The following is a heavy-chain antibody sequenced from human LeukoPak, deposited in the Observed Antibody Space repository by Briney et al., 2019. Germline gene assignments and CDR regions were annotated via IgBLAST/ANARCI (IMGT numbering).Heavy chain of an antibody. J-gene: IGHJ4*02. CDR1: GGSFSGYY. CDR3: DRGRNFWSGYLSAGREYYFDY. CDR2: INHSGST. D-gene: IGHD3-3*01. V-gene: IGHV4-34*01. Sequence: SETLSLTCAVYGGSFSGYYWSWIRQPPGKGLEWIGEINHSGSTNYNPSLKSRVTISVDTSKNQFSLKLSSVTAADTDVYYCDRGRNFWSGYLSAGREYYFDYWGQGTLVTVSS.